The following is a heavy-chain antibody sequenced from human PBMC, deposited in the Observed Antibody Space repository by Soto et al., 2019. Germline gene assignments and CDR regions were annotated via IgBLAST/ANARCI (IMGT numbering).Heavy chain of an antibody. CDR3: ARVAY. J-gene: IGHJ4*02. V-gene: IGHV3-21*01. CDR1: GFTFSPLC. CDR2: IRSGSSDT. Sequence: GGSLRLSCEASGFTFSPLCMSWVRQAPGKGLEWVASIRSGSSDTCYADSVKGRFIISRDNAQNSLFLQMNTLRPEDTAIYYCARVAYWGPGTQVTVSS.